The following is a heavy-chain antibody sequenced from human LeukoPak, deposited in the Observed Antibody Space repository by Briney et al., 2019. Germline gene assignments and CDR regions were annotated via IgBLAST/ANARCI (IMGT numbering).Heavy chain of an antibody. CDR2: ISAYNGNT. CDR1: GYTFTSYG. CDR3: AREGDNYYYMDV. V-gene: IGHV1-18*01. D-gene: IGHD3-10*01. Sequence: ASVKVSCKASGYTFTSYGITWVRQAPGQGLEWMGWISAYNGNTNYAQKFQGRVTMTTGTSTSTAYMELRSLRSDDTAVYYCAREGDNYYYMDVWGKGTTVTVSS. J-gene: IGHJ6*03.